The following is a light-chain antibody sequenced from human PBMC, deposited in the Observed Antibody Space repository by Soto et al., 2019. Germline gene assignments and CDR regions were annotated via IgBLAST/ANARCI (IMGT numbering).Light chain of an antibody. V-gene: IGKV1-5*03. CDR3: QQYHIYSWT. J-gene: IGKJ1*01. Sequence: DIQITQSPCTLSASVGDRVTITCRASQDIGTWLAWYQQKPEKAPKVLIYRASHLESGVPSRFSASGSGTEFSLTINSLQADDFATYYCQQYHIYSWTFGQGTKVDIK. CDR1: QDIGTW. CDR2: RAS.